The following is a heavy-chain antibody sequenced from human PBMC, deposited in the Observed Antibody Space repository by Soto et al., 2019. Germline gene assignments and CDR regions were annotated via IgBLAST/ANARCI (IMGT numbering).Heavy chain of an antibody. CDR1: GFTFSNAW. CDR3: TSVEYSSSGGGNWFDP. Sequence: GGSLRLSCAASGFTFSNAWMSWVRQAPGKGLEWVGRIKSKTDGGTTDYAAPVKGRFTISRDDSKNTLYLQMNSLKTEDTAVYYCTSVEYSSSGGGNWFDPWGQGTLVTVSS. V-gene: IGHV3-15*01. J-gene: IGHJ5*02. D-gene: IGHD6-6*01. CDR2: IKSKTDGGTT.